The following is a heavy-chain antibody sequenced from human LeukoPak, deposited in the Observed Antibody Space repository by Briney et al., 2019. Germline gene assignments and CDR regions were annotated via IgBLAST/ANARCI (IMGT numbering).Heavy chain of an antibody. CDR2: IYSAGST. J-gene: IGHJ4*02. Sequence: GGSLRLSCAASGFTVSSKYMSWVRQAPGKGLEWVSVIYSAGSTYYADSVKGRFTISRDNSKNTLYLQMNTLRAEDTAVYYCARSWAREEGFDYWGQGTQVTVSS. CDR3: ARSWAREEGFDY. V-gene: IGHV3-53*01. CDR1: GFTVSSKY.